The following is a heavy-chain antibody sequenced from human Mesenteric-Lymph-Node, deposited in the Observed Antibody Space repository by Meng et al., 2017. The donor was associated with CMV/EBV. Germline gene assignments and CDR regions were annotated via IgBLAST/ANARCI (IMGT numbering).Heavy chain of an antibody. CDR1: GFTFSDHH. Sequence: GGSLRLSCAASGFTFSDHHLNWVRQVPGKGPEWVGRSRNKANSYITDYAASVKGRFTISRDDSKNSLYLQMNSLKTEDTAVYYCARGACRYCSSTSPDQYYYYYAMDVWGQGTTVTVSS. V-gene: IGHV3-72*01. J-gene: IGHJ6*02. CDR2: SRNKANSYIT. D-gene: IGHD2-2*01. CDR3: ARGACRYCSSTSPDQYYYYYAMDV.